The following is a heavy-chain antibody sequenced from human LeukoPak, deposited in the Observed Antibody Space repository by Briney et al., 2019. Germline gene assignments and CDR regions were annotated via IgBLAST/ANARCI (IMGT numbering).Heavy chain of an antibody. CDR2: VNPNDGGT. D-gene: IGHD6-13*01. Sequence: GASVKVSCKASGYTFTGYYIHWVRQAPGQGLDWMGWVNPNDGGTNYAQKFQGRVTMTWDTSITTAYMELSSLTSDDTAVYYCARDLDSSWTGYFQPWGQGTLVTVSS. CDR3: ARDLDSSWTGYFQP. CDR1: GYTFTGYY. J-gene: IGHJ1*01. V-gene: IGHV1-2*02.